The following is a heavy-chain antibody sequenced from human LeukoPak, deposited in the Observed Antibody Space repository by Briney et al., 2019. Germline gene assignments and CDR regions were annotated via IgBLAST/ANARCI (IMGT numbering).Heavy chain of an antibody. CDR1: GGTLSSYA. D-gene: IGHD1-7*01. J-gene: IGHJ5*02. CDR2: IIPILGIA. V-gene: IGHV1-69*04. Sequence: ASVKVSCKASGGTLSSYAISWVRQAPGRGLEWMGRIIPILGIANYAQKFQGRVTITADKSTSTAYMELSSLRSEDTAVYYCARTGGNITGTSRVDPWGQGTLVTVSS. CDR3: ARTGGNITGTSRVDP.